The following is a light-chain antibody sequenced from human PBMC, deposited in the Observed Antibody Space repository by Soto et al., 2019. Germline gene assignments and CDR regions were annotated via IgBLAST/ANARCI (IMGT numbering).Light chain of an antibody. V-gene: IGKV3-20*01. J-gene: IGKJ4*01. CDR2: GAS. CDR3: QQYGSSSLT. Sequence: EIVLTQSPGTLSLSPGERATLSCRASQSVSNNYLAWYQQKPGQAPRLLIYGASTRATGIPDRFSGSGSGTDFSLTIRGLKPEDFAVYYCQQYGSSSLTFGGGTKVDIK. CDR1: QSVSNNY.